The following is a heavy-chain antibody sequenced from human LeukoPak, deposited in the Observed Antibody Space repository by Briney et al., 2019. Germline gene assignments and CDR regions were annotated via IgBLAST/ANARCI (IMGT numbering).Heavy chain of an antibody. CDR2: ISSSSSTI. V-gene: IGHV3-48*01. CDR1: GFTFSSCS. CDR3: AGDLHSYGY. J-gene: IGHJ4*02. Sequence: PGGSLRLSCAASGFTFSSCSMNWVRQAPGKGLEWVSYISSSSSTIYYADSVKGRFTISRDNAKNSLYLQMSSLRAEDTAVYYCAGDLHSYGYWGQGTLVTVSS. D-gene: IGHD5-18*01.